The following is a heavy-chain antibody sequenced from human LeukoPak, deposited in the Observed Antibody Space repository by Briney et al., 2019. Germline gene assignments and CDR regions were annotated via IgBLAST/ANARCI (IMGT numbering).Heavy chain of an antibody. CDR1: GFTFSHYA. CDR3: AKVVGAPNHFDY. Sequence: PGGSLRLSCRASGFTFSHYAIHWVRQAPGKGLEWVTLISYNGTDTYYADSVKGRFTISRDNSKNTLYLQMNSLRAEDTAVYYCAKVVGAPNHFDYWGQGALVTVSS. V-gene: IGHV3-30-3*01. J-gene: IGHJ4*02. D-gene: IGHD1-26*01. CDR2: ISYNGTDT.